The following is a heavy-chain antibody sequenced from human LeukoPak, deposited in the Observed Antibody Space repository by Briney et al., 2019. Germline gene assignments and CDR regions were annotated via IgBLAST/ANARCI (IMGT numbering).Heavy chain of an antibody. V-gene: IGHV1-69*05. D-gene: IGHD2-21*02. CDR2: IIPIFGTA. J-gene: IGHJ4*02. Sequence: ASVKVSCKASGGTFSSYAISWVRQAPGQGLEWMGGIIPIFGTANYAQKFQGRVTITTDESTSTAYMELSSLRSEDTAVYYCARSTYCGGDCYPDYWGQGTLVTVSS. CDR3: ARSTYCGGDCYPDY. CDR1: GGTFSSYA.